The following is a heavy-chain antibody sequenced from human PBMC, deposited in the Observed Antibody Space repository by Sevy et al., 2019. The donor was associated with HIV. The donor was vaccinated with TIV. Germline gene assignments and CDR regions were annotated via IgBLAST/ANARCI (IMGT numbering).Heavy chain of an antibody. CDR3: AKALLWFGEFADAFDI. D-gene: IGHD3-10*01. CDR1: GFTFSSYA. CDR2: ISGSGGST. V-gene: IGHV3-23*01. Sequence: GESLKISCAASGFTFSSYAMSWVRQAPGKGLEWVSAISGSGGSTYYADSVKGRFTISRDNSKNTLYLQMNSLRAEDTAAYYCAKALLWFGEFADAFDIWGQGTMVTVSS. J-gene: IGHJ3*02.